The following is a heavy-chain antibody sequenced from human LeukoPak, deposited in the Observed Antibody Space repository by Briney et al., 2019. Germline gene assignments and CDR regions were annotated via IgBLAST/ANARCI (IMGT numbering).Heavy chain of an antibody. D-gene: IGHD6-13*01. CDR3: ATGPGTSSSWYHGGFDP. CDR1: GYTLTELS. J-gene: IGHJ5*02. V-gene: IGHV1-24*01. Sequence: ASVRVSCKVSGYTLTELSMHWVRQAPGKGLEWMGGFDPEDGETIYAQKFQGRVTMTEDTSTDTAYMELSSLRSEDTAVYYCATGPGTSSSWYHGGFDPWGQGTLVTVSS. CDR2: FDPEDGET.